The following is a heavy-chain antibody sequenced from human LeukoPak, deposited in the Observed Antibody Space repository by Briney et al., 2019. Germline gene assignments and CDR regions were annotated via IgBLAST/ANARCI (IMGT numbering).Heavy chain of an antibody. Sequence: SETLSLTCTVSGGSISGYYWSWIRQPAGKGLEWIGRIYTSGSTNYNPSLKSRVTMSVDTSKNQFSLKLSSVTAADTAVYYCARDPSITMTGAYFDYWGQGTLVTVSS. CDR1: GGSISGYY. CDR2: IYTSGST. CDR3: ARDPSITMTGAYFDY. J-gene: IGHJ4*02. D-gene: IGHD3-22*01. V-gene: IGHV4-4*07.